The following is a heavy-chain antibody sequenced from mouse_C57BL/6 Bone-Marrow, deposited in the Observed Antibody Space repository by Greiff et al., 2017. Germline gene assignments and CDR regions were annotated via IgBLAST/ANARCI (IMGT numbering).Heavy chain of an antibody. CDR1: GFTFKDDY. CDR3: TTELPRDFGY. Sequence: EVQLQQSGAELVRPGASVKLSCTASGFTFKDDYMHWVKQRPEQGLEWIGWIDPENGDTDYTSKFQGKATITADTSSNTAYLQLSSLTSEDSAVYYCTTELPRDFGYWGQGTTLTVSS. J-gene: IGHJ2*01. CDR2: IDPENGDT. D-gene: IGHD4-1*01. V-gene: IGHV14-4*01.